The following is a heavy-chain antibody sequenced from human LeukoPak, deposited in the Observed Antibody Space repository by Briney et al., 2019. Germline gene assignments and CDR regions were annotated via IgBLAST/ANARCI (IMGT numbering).Heavy chain of an antibody. D-gene: IGHD1-7*01. CDR1: GGTFSSYA. Sequence: SVKVSCKASGGTFSSYAISWVRQAPGQGLEWMGGIIPIFGTANYAQKFQGRVTITADESTSTAYMELSSLRSEDTAVYYCARVGGRYNWNYVGLFDYWGQGTLVTVSS. CDR3: ARVGGRYNWNYVGLFDY. V-gene: IGHV1-69*13. CDR2: IIPIFGTA. J-gene: IGHJ4*02.